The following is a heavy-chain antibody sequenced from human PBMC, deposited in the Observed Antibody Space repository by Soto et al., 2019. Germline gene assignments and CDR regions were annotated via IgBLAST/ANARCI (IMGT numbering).Heavy chain of an antibody. V-gene: IGHV4-31*03. J-gene: IGHJ4*02. CDR2: IYYSGST. Sequence: QVQLQESGPGLVKPSQTLSLTCTVSGGSISIGVYYWSWIRQHPGKVLEWIGYIYYSGSTYYNPSNKSRVTISVDTSKNQFALKLSSVTAADTAVYYCAGTTPWLLVDYWGQGTLVTVSS. CDR3: AGTTPWLLVDY. CDR1: GGSISIGVYY. D-gene: IGHD3-22*01.